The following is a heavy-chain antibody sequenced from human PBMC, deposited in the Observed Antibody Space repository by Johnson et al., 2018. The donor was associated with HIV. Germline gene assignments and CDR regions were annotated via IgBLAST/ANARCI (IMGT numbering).Heavy chain of an antibody. CDR2: IKQDGSEK. Sequence: QVQLVESGGGVVQSGRSLRLSCAASGFTFSSYAMSWVRQAPGKGLEWVANIKQDGSEKYYADSVKGRFTISRDNSKNTLYLQMNSLRAEDTAVYYCAKEGVVGSYLGAFDIWGQGTMVTVSS. CDR3: AKEGVVGSYLGAFDI. CDR1: GFTFSSYA. D-gene: IGHD3-10*01. V-gene: IGHV3-30*18. J-gene: IGHJ3*02.